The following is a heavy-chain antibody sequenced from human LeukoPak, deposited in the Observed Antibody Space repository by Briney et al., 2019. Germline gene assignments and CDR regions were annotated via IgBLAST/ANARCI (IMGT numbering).Heavy chain of an antibody. Sequence: GGSLRLSCAASGFTVSSNYMSWVRQAPGKGLEWVSVIYSGGSTHYADSVKGRFTISRDNSKNTLYLQMNSLRAEDTAVYYCARDRGPYSSGLWVFDYWGQGTLVTVSS. CDR3: ARDRGPYSSGLWVFDY. CDR1: GFTVSSNY. J-gene: IGHJ4*02. CDR2: IYSGGST. D-gene: IGHD6-19*01. V-gene: IGHV3-66*01.